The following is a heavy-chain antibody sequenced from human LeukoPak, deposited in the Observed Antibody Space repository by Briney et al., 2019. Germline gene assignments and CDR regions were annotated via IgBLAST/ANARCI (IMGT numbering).Heavy chain of an antibody. J-gene: IGHJ4*02. D-gene: IGHD4-17*01. V-gene: IGHV3-74*01. CDR2: INSDGSST. CDR1: GFTFSSYW. CDR3: ARDYYGDYFDY. Sequence: GGSLRLSCAASGFTFSSYWMHWVRQAPGKGLVWVSRINSDGSSTSYADSVKGRFTISRDNAMNTLYLQMNSLRAEDTAVYYCARDYYGDYFDYWGQGTLVTVSS.